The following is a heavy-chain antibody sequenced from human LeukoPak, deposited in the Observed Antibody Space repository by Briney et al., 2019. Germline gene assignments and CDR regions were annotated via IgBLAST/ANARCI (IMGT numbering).Heavy chain of an antibody. CDR1: GFTFRSYG. CDR2: ISGSGDGT. J-gene: IGHJ4*02. V-gene: IGHV3-23*01. Sequence: GGSLRLSCAASGFTFRSYGMSWVRQAPGKGLEWVSAISGSGDGTNYADSVKGRFIISRDNSKNTLYLQMNSLRIEDTAVYYCGRGSVGFGELNYWGQGTLVTVSS. CDR3: GRGSVGFGELNY. D-gene: IGHD3-10*01.